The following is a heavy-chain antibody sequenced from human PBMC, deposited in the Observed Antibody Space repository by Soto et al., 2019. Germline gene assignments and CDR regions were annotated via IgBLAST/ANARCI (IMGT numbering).Heavy chain of an antibody. D-gene: IGHD3-9*01. CDR3: GIRYFDWALDV. Sequence: QVPLVQSGAEVKKPGASVKVSCKASGYTFTSYGISWVRQAPGQGLGWMGWSSAYNGNTNYAQKLQGRVTMTTYTSTSTADMELRSLRSDDTAVYYCGIRYFDWALDVWGQGTTVTVSS. CDR1: GYTFTSYG. V-gene: IGHV1-18*01. J-gene: IGHJ6*02. CDR2: SSAYNGNT.